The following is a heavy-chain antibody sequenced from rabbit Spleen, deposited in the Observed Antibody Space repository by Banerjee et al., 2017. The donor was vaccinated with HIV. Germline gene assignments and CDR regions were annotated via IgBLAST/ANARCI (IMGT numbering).Heavy chain of an antibody. V-gene: IGHV1S45*01. CDR2: IDTSDGDT. CDR1: GFSFSDRDV. CDR3: ARNYVNTFDP. D-gene: IGHD1-1*01. J-gene: IGHJ2*01. Sequence: QEQLVKSGGGLVQPEGSLTLTCKASGFSFSDRDVMCWVRQAPGKGLQWIACIDTSDGDTDYANWPKGRFTISKTSSTTVTLQMTGLTAADTATYFCARNYVNTFDPWGPGTLVTVS.